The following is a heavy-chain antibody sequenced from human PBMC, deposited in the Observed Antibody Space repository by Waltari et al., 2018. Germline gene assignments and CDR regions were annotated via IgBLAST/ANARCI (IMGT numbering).Heavy chain of an antibody. D-gene: IGHD3-3*01. V-gene: IGHV1-2*02. CDR1: GYTFSDYY. J-gene: IGHJ3*02. Sequence: QVHLVQSGAEVKKPGASVRVSCKTSGYTFSDYYINWVRKAPGQGLEWRGWINPKSGATNPAQKFQGRVTLTRDTSTSTVYMELRGLTSDDTAIYYCARDLFPNFWSGYGFDIWGQGTKVTVSS. CDR2: INPKSGAT. CDR3: ARDLFPNFWSGYGFDI.